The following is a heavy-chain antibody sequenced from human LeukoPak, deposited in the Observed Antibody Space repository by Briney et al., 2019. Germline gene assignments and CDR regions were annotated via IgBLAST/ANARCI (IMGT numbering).Heavy chain of an antibody. CDR3: ARDRPGGSSFDY. V-gene: IGHV4-59*01. Sequence: GGSISSYYWSWIRQSPGKGLEWIGCIYYNGRTNYSPYFASRVTMSLDTSKNQFSLRLNSVTAADTAVYYCARDRPGGSSFDYWGQGTLVTVSS. D-gene: IGHD2-2*01. J-gene: IGHJ4*02. CDR2: IYYNGRT. CDR1: GGSISSYY.